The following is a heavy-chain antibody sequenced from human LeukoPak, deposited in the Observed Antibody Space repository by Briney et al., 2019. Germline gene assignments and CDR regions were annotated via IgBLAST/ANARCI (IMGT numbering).Heavy chain of an antibody. CDR3: AREIVGDDY. J-gene: IGHJ4*02. CDR1: GFTFSNAW. D-gene: IGHD1-26*01. CDR2: ISSSSSYI. Sequence: GGSLRLSCAASGFTFSNAWMSWVRQAPGKGLEWVSSISSSSSYIYYADSVKGRFTISRDNAKNSLYLQMNSLRAEDTAVYYCAREIVGDDYWGQGTLVTVSS. V-gene: IGHV3-21*01.